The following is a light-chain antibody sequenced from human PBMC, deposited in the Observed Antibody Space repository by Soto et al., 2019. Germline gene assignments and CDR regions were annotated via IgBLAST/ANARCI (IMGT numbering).Light chain of an antibody. V-gene: IGKV1-13*02. CDR2: DAS. CDR3: QHYNSYSEA. CDR1: QAINSA. J-gene: IGKJ1*01. Sequence: GDRFIITCLASQAINSALAWYQQKPGKAPDLLIFDASSLESWVPSRFSGSGSGTEFTLTISSLQPDDFATYYCQHYNSYSEAFGQGTKVDI.